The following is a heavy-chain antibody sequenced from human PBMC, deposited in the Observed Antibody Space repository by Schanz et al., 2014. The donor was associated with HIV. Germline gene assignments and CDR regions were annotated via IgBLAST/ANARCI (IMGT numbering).Heavy chain of an antibody. Sequence: QVQLVQSGAGVKKPGASVRVSCKASGYTFSSTDINWVRQASGQGLEWVGWMNPRSDKTGYAQKFQGRVTLTRNTSLNTAYMELSSLTSDDTAVYYCASDLSVYSSSSSVWGQGTTVTVSS. CDR3: ASDLSVYSSSSSV. D-gene: IGHD6-13*01. V-gene: IGHV1-8*02. CDR2: MNPRSDKT. J-gene: IGHJ6*02. CDR1: GYTFSSTD.